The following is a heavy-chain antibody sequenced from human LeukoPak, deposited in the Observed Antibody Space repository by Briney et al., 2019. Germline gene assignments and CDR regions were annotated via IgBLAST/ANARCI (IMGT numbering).Heavy chain of an antibody. V-gene: IGHV4-4*09. D-gene: IGHD6-13*01. CDR3: ARHNTAAAGSYTYHYMDV. CDR2: IHASGST. J-gene: IGHJ6*03. Sequence: SETLSLTGTVSGGSISGYYWSWIRQPPGKGPEWTGHIHASGSTDYNPSLKSRVTTSVDTSKNQFSLRLKSVTAADTAIYYCARHNTAAAGSYTYHYMDVWGKGTTVTVSS. CDR1: GGSISGYY.